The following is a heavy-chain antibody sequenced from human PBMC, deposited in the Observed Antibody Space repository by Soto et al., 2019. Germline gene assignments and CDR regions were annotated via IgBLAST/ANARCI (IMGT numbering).Heavy chain of an antibody. V-gene: IGHV4-4*02. J-gene: IGHJ4*02. CDR2: IYHSGRT. D-gene: IGHD1-26*01. CDR1: GDSITSSNW. CDR3: AREDSRGSYFFDY. Sequence: SETLSLTCAVSGDSITSSNWWSWVRQPPGKGLEWIGDIYHSGRTSYNPSLKSRVTTSVDKYKNQFSLKLGFVTAADTAIYYCAREDSRGSYFFDYWGQGALVTVSS.